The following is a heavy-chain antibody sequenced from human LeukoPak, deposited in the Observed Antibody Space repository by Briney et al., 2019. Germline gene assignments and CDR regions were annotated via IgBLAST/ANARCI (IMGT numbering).Heavy chain of an antibody. D-gene: IGHD2-21*02. CDR1: GFAISDYS. CDR2: VSSSSNKV. V-gene: IGHV3-48*01. Sequence: GGSLRLSCAASGFAISDYSMNWVRQVPGKGLEWVSYVSSSSNKVYYADSVKGRFTISRDNAKNSLFLQMNSLRADDTAVYYCARNFYCGGDCAISYFDYWGQGTLVTVSS. CDR3: ARNFYCGGDCAISYFDY. J-gene: IGHJ4*02.